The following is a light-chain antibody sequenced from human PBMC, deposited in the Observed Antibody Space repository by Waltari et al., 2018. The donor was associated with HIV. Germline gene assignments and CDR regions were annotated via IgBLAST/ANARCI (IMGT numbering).Light chain of an antibody. V-gene: IGLV1-51*01. J-gene: IGLJ3*02. CDR1: SSTLGTNY. Sequence: QSVLTQPPSVSAAPRQKVTISCPVRSSTLGTNYVSWYQQLPGTATKLLIYDNNKRPSGIPDRFSGSKSGTSATLGITGLQTGDEADYYCGTWDSSLSSFGGGTKLTVL. CDR3: GTWDSSLSS. CDR2: DNN.